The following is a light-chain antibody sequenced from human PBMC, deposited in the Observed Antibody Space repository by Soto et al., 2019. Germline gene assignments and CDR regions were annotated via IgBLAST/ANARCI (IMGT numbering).Light chain of an antibody. CDR2: DAS. CDR1: QSVATN. J-gene: IGKJ2*01. Sequence: IVLTQSPGTLSLSPGERATLSCRASQSVATNLAWYQQKPGQAPRLLIYDASNRATGIPARFSGSGSWTDFTLTISSLQSEDFAVYYCQQYNNWPYTFGQGTKVDIK. V-gene: IGKV3D-15*01. CDR3: QQYNNWPYT.